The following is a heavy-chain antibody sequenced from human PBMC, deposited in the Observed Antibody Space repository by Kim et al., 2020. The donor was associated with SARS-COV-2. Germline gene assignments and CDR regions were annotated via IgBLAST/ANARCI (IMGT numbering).Heavy chain of an antibody. V-gene: IGHV3-48*02. CDR3: ARGGPEWGSIFGVVIDPRASMDA. CDR1: GFTFSGYS. J-gene: IGHJ6*02. CDR2: ISSSSSTI. Sequence: GGSLRLSCAASGFTFSGYSMNWVRQAPGKGLEWVSYISSSSSTIYYADSVKGRFTISRDNAKNSLYLQMNSLRDEDTAVYYCARGGPEWGSIFGVVIDPRASMDAWGQGTPVT. D-gene: IGHD3-3*01.